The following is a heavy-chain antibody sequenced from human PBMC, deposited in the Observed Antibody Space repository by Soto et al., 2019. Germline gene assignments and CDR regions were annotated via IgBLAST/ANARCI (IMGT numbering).Heavy chain of an antibody. J-gene: IGHJ6*02. CDR3: TKGPNWNYYYYGVDV. D-gene: IGHD1-20*01. Sequence: NPSETLSLTCTVSGDSVSNYYWSWIRQPAGRGLEWIGRVYSSGATNYNPSLNGRVTMSVDTSRNQFSLRLSSVTAADTAIYYCTKGPNWNYYYYGVDVWGQGTAVTVS. CDR1: GDSVSNYY. V-gene: IGHV4-4*07. CDR2: VYSSGAT.